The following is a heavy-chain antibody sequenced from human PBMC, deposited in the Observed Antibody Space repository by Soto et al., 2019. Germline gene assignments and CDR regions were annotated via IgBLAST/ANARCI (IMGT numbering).Heavy chain of an antibody. V-gene: IGHV4-4*02. Sequence: SETLSLTCAVSGGSISSSNWRCWVRQSAGKRLERIGEIYHSGSNNYNPSVKSRVTISIDKSKNQFSLKLSSVTAADTAVYYCARTNYDILTGYGGLLYGMDVWGQGTTVTVSS. J-gene: IGHJ6*02. D-gene: IGHD3-9*01. CDR2: IYHSGSN. CDR3: ARTNYDILTGYGGLLYGMDV. CDR1: GGSISSSNW.